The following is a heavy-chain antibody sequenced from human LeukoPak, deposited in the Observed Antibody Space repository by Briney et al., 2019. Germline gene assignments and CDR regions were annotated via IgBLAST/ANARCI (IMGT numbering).Heavy chain of an antibody. Sequence: GGSLRLSCAASGFTFSTYAMHWVPQCPEKGLEWVEVISYDGSNKYYADCVKSRFTISRDNSKNTLYLQMSSLSAEDTAVYYCARSTTSHCEGSVCYALGYWGQGTLVTVPS. J-gene: IGHJ4*02. CDR3: ARSTTSHCEGSVCYALGY. D-gene: IGHD2/OR15-2a*01. CDR1: GFTFSTYA. V-gene: IGHV3-30-3*01. CDR2: ISYDGSNK.